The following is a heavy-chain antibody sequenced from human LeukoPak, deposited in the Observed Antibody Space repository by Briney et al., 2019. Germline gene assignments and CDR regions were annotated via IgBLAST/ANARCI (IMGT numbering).Heavy chain of an antibody. CDR3: ASLSRAPYYYYYYMDV. CDR2: IYHSGST. J-gene: IGHJ6*03. V-gene: IGHV4-38-2*02. CDR1: GYSISSGYY. Sequence: SETLSLTCTVSGYSISSGYYWGWIRQPPGKGLEWIGSIYHSGSTYYNPSLKSRVTISVDTSKNQFSLKLSSVTAADTAVYYCASLSRAPYYYYYYMDVWGKGTTVTVSS.